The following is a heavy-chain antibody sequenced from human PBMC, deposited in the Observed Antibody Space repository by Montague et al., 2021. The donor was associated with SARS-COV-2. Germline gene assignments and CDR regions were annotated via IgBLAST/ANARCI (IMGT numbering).Heavy chain of an antibody. CDR3: AKQPGAGAVVYWYFDL. J-gene: IGHJ2*01. CDR1: GFAFNNFA. Sequence: SLRLSCAASGFAFNNFAMSWVRQAPGKGLEWVSSIFGSAAGTYYRDSVKGRFTISRDNSKNTLYLQMNSLRAEDTAKYYCAKQPGAGAVVYWYFDLWGRGTVVSVSS. D-gene: IGHD6-19*01. CDR2: IFGSAAGT. V-gene: IGHV3-23*01.